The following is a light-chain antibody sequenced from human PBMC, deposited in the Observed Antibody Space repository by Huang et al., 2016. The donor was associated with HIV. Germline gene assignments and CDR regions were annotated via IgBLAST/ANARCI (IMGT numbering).Light chain of an antibody. V-gene: IGKV3-15*01. Sequence: EIVMTQSPATLSVSPGERATLSCRASQSISSNLAWYQQHPGQAPRLLIYATSTRATGIPARFSGSGAETEFTLTITSLQSEDFAVYYCQQYDNWPPYTFGQGTKLEIK. CDR3: QQYDNWPPYT. CDR1: QSISSN. CDR2: ATS. J-gene: IGKJ2*01.